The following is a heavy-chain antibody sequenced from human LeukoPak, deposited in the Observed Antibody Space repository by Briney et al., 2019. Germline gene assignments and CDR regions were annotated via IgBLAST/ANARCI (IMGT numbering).Heavy chain of an antibody. Sequence: ASVKVSCKASGYTFTSYYMHWVRQAPGQGLEWMGIINPSGGSTSYAQKLQGRVTMTTDTSTSTAYMELRSLRSDDTAVYYCARRGLNYYDSSRFSIRIDPDAFDIWGQGTMVTVSS. CDR1: GYTFTSYY. CDR3: ARRGLNYYDSSRFSIRIDPDAFDI. D-gene: IGHD3-22*01. V-gene: IGHV1-46*01. CDR2: INPSGGST. J-gene: IGHJ3*02.